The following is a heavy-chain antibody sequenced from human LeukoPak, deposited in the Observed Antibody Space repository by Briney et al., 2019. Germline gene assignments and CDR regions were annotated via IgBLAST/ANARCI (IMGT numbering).Heavy chain of an antibody. CDR1: GFTFSSYA. D-gene: IGHD3-22*01. Sequence: PGGSLRLSCAASGFTFSSYAMSWVRQAPGKGLEWVSAISGSGGSTYYADSVKGRFTISRDNSKNTLYLQMNSLRAEGTAVYYCANLLTSYYYDSSGVGHNWFDPWGQGTLVTVSS. J-gene: IGHJ5*02. CDR3: ANLLTSYYYDSSGVGHNWFDP. V-gene: IGHV3-23*01. CDR2: ISGSGGST.